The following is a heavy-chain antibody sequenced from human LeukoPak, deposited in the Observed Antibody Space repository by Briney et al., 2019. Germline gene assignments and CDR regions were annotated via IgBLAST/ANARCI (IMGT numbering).Heavy chain of an antibody. D-gene: IGHD4-11*01. V-gene: IGHV3-21*01. CDR1: GFTFSSYT. Sequence: GGSLRLSCVASGFTFSSYTMNWVRQAPGKGLGWVSSIPSSSSSKYYADSVKGRFTISRDNAKNSLYLQLNSLRAEDTAMYYCARAGRLPHPQYYFDSWGQGTLVTVSS. J-gene: IGHJ4*02. CDR2: IPSSSSSK. CDR3: ARAGRLPHPQYYFDS.